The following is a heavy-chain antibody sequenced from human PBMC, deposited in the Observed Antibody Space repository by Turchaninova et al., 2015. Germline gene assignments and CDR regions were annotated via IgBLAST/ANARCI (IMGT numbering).Heavy chain of an antibody. Sequence: VQLVESGGGVVQPGRSLRLSCAASGFTFSNHGMHWVSQAPGKGLEWVAGLSHDGSNDNYADSVKGRFSISRDKSKNTLYLHMNSLRGEDTAVYYCVKDQDYWGQGTLVTVSS. CDR2: LSHDGSND. J-gene: IGHJ4*02. V-gene: IGHV3-30*18. CDR3: VKDQDY. CDR1: GFTFSNHG.